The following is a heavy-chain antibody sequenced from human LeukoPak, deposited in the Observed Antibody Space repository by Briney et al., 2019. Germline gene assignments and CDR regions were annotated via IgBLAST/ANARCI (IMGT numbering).Heavy chain of an antibody. Sequence: GGSLRLSCAASGFTFSSYSMNWVRQAPGKGLEWVSSISSSSSYIYYADSVKGRFTISRDNAKNSLYLQMSSLRTEDTALYYCARDTAWYTTQYYIDVWGKGTTVSVSS. V-gene: IGHV3-21*01. CDR3: ARDTAWYTTQYYIDV. D-gene: IGHD2-8*01. CDR2: ISSSSSYI. CDR1: GFTFSSYS. J-gene: IGHJ6*03.